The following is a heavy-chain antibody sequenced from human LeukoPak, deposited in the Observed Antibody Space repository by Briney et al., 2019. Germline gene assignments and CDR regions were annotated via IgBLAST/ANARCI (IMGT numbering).Heavy chain of an antibody. J-gene: IGHJ4*02. CDR1: GFTFTSYW. D-gene: IGHD1-26*01. CDR2: INVDGTEK. CDR3: ARDPDEWELPPDY. V-gene: IGHV3-7*03. Sequence: GGSLRLSCAASGFTFTSYWMTWVRQPPGKGLEWVAHINVDGTEKNYVHSVKGRFTISRDKAKKSLYLQMNSLRAEDTAVYYCARDPDEWELPPDYWGQGTLVSVSS.